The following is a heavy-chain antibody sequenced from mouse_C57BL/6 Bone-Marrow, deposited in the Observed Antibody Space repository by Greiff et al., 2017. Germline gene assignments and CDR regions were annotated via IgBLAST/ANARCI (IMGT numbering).Heavy chain of an antibody. CDR2: IYPGDGDT. J-gene: IGHJ2*01. Sequence: QVQLQQSGPELVKPGASVKISCKASGYAFSSSWLNWVKQRPGKGLEWIGRIYPGDGDTNYNGKFKGKAALTADKSSSTAYMQLSSLTSEDSAVYFCARLRDNSVDYWSQGTTLTVSS. CDR3: ARLRDNSVDY. V-gene: IGHV1-82*01. D-gene: IGHD1-3*01. CDR1: GYAFSSSW.